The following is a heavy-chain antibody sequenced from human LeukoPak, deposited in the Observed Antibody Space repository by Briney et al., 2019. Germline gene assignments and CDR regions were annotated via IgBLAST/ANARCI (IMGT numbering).Heavy chain of an antibody. CDR1: GASINSYY. CDR2: IYSSGST. CDR3: ARDYDILTGYPVLGAFDI. Sequence: SETLSLTCTVSGASINSYYWSWIRQPPGKGLEWIGYIYSSGSTNYNPSLKSRVTISVDTSKNQFSLKLSSVTAADTAVYYCARDYDILTGYPVLGAFDIWGQGTMVTVSS. V-gene: IGHV4-59*12. J-gene: IGHJ3*02. D-gene: IGHD3-9*01.